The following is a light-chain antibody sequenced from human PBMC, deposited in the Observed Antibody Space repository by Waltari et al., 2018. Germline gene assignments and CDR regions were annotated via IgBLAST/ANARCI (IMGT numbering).Light chain of an antibody. CDR2: GAY. J-gene: IGKJ4*01. Sequence: EIVLTQSPGTLSLSPGERATLSCRASQTVRTTYLAWYQQKPGQAPILLIYGAYSRAPGIPDRFSGSGSWTDFSLTISSLEPEDFAVYYCQQYDISPLTFGGGTKVEIK. V-gene: IGKV3-20*01. CDR1: QTVRTTY. CDR3: QQYDISPLT.